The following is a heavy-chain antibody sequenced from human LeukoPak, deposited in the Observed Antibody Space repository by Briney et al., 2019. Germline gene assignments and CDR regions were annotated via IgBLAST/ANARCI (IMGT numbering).Heavy chain of an antibody. CDR2: IYYSGST. CDR1: GGSISSSSYY. CDR3: ARHHWRHYIRYYYGMDV. V-gene: IGHV4-39*01. D-gene: IGHD4-11*01. Sequence: SETLSLTCTISGGSISSSSYYWGWIRQPPGKGLEWIGSIYYSGSTYYNPSLKSRVTISVDTSKNQFSLKLSSVTAADTAVYYCARHHWRHYIRYYYGMDVWGQGTTVTVSS. J-gene: IGHJ6*02.